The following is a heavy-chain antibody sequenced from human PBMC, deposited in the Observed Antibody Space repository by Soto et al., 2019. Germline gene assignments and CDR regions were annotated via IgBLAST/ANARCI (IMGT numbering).Heavy chain of an antibody. Sequence: PAETLTLTCAVYGFSISGYYWSWVRQPPGKGLEWIGEINHSGSTNYNPSLKSRVTISVDTSKNQFSLKLSSVTAADTAVYYCARTTVTTLHWFDPWGQGTLVTVSS. J-gene: IGHJ5*02. V-gene: IGHV4-34*01. CDR1: GFSISGYY. CDR3: ARTTVTTLHWFDP. CDR2: INHSGST. D-gene: IGHD4-17*01.